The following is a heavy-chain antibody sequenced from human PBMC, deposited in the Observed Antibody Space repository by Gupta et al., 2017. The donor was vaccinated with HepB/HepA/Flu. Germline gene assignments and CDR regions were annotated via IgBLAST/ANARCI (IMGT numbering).Heavy chain of an antibody. CDR3: AKDPRGWELLRVYYMDV. V-gene: IGHV3-30*18. CDR1: GFTFSSYG. Sequence: QVQLVESGGGVVQPGRSLRLSCAASGFTFSSYGMHGVRQAPGKGLEWVAVISYDGSNKYYADSVKGRFTISRDNSKNTLYLQMNSLRAEDTAVYYCAKDPRGWELLRVYYMDVWGKGTTVTVSS. J-gene: IGHJ6*03. CDR2: ISYDGSNK. D-gene: IGHD1-26*01.